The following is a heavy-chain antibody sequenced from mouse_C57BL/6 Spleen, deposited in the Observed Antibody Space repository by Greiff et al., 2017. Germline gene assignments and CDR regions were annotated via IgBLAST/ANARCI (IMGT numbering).Heavy chain of an antibody. J-gene: IGHJ1*03. D-gene: IGHD1-1*01. Sequence: QVQLQQPGAELVKPGASVKMSCKASGYTFTSYWITWVKQRPGQGLEWIGDIYPGSGSTNYNEKFKSKATLTVDTSSSTAYMQLSSLTSEDSAVYYCARSRWSSPYWYFDVWGTGTTVTVSS. V-gene: IGHV1-55*01. CDR3: ARSRWSSPYWYFDV. CDR1: GYTFTSYW. CDR2: IYPGSGST.